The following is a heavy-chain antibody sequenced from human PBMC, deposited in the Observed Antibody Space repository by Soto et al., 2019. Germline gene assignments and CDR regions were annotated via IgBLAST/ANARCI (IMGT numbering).Heavy chain of an antibody. Sequence: HPGGSLRLSCEASVFTFSSYWMTWARQAPGKGLEWVSYISSSSSYTNYADSVKGRFTISRDNSKNTLYLQMNSLRAEDTAVYYCARDGVGGTVFFGYFDYWGQGALVTVSS. CDR3: ARDGVGGTVFFGYFDY. J-gene: IGHJ4*02. CDR2: ISSSSSYT. CDR1: VFTFSSYW. V-gene: IGHV3-48*01. D-gene: IGHD1-26*01.